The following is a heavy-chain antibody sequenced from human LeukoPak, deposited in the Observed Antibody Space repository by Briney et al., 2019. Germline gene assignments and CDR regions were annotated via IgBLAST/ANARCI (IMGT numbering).Heavy chain of an antibody. J-gene: IGHJ6*03. Sequence: SETLSLTCAVYGGSFSGYYWSWIRQPPGKGLEWIGEINHSGSTNYNPSLKSRVTISVDTSKNQFSLKLSSVTAADTAVYYCARGTYDYDFWSGLAPYYYYMDVWGKGTTVTVSS. CDR1: GGSFSGYY. D-gene: IGHD3-3*01. CDR3: ARGTYDYDFWSGLAPYYYYMDV. V-gene: IGHV4-34*01. CDR2: INHSGST.